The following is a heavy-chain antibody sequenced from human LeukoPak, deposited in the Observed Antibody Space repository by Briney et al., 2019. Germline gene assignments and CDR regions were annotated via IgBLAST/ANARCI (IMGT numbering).Heavy chain of an antibody. Sequence: PLETLSLTCTVSGGSISTYYWSWIRQPPGKGLEWIGNIYYTGSTIYNPSLESRVTMSVDTSENQLFLNLTSVTAADTAVYYCARLSLIWFGELLIWGQGTLVTVSS. D-gene: IGHD3-10*01. V-gene: IGHV4-59*01. CDR2: IYYTGST. CDR1: GGSISTYY. CDR3: ARLSLIWFGELLI. J-gene: IGHJ4*02.